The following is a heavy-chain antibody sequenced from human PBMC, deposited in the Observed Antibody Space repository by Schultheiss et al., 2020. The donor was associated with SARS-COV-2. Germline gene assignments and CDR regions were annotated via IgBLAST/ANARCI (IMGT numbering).Heavy chain of an antibody. CDR3: AQLGEAY. Sequence: GSLRLSCAASGFTFSNYWMHWVRQAPGKGLEWVTRIDTQGYGIMYADFVKGRFTISRDNAKNTLYLQMNNLRAEDTAVYYCAQLGEAYWGQGTLVTVSS. J-gene: IGHJ4*02. CDR1: GFTFSNYW. D-gene: IGHD7-27*01. V-gene: IGHV3-74*03. CDR2: IDTQGYGI.